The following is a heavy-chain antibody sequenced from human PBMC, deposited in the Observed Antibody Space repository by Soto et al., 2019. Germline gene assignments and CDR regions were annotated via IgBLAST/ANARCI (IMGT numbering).Heavy chain of an antibody. J-gene: IGHJ3*02. V-gene: IGHV5-51*01. CDR1: GYSFTSYW. D-gene: IGHD3-22*01. Sequence: XDSLTISVKGSGYSFTSYWIGLVGQMRGKRLEWMGIIYPGDSDTRYSPSFQGQVTISADKSISTAYLQWSSLKASDTAMYYCARRGRDYYDSSGRQDAFDIWGQGTMVTVSS. CDR3: ARRGRDYYDSSGRQDAFDI. CDR2: IYPGDSDT.